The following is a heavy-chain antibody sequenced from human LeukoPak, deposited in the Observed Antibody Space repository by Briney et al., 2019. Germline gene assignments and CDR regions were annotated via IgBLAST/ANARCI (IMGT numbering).Heavy chain of an antibody. V-gene: IGHV3-23*01. CDR3: AKDPLRRYCSSTSCYTGSFDY. Sequence: PGGSLRLSCAASGFTFSSYAMSWVRQAPGKGLEWVSAISGSGGSTYYADSVRGRFTISRDNSKNTLYLQMNSLRAEDTAVYYRAKDPLRRYCSSTSCYTGSFDYWGQGTLVTVSS. J-gene: IGHJ4*02. CDR2: ISGSGGST. D-gene: IGHD2-2*02. CDR1: GFTFSSYA.